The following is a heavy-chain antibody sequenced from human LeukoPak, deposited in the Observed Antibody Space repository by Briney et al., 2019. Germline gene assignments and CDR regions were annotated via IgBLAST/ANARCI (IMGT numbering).Heavy chain of an antibody. Sequence: SVKLSCTASGATFTSYAISWVRQSPGQGLEWMGGIIPIFGTANYAQKFQGRVTITTDESTSTAYMELSSLRSEDTAVYYCASPTYYYGDPLDYWGQGTLVTVSS. CDR2: IIPIFGTA. J-gene: IGHJ4*02. D-gene: IGHD4-17*01. CDR3: ASPTYYYGDPLDY. V-gene: IGHV1-69*05. CDR1: GATFTSYA.